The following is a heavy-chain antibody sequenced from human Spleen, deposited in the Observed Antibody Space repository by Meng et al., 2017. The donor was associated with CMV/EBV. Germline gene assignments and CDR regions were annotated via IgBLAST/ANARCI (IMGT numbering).Heavy chain of an antibody. CDR3: ARDTHYYGSGRTTIDY. J-gene: IGHJ4*02. V-gene: IGHV3-30*14. CDR1: GFTFSIHA. CDR2: MSYDANNN. D-gene: IGHD3-10*01. Sequence: GGSLRLSCAASGFTFSIHAMHWVRQAPGKGLEWVAVMSYDANNNYYADSVKGRFTISRDNSKNTLYLQMNGLGAEDTAVYYCARDTHYYGSGRTTIDYWGQGTLVTVSS.